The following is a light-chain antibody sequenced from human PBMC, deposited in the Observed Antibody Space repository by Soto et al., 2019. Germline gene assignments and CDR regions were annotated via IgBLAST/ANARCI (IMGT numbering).Light chain of an antibody. CDR1: QSIRSW. J-gene: IGKJ1*01. Sequence: DIQMTQSPSTLSASVGDRVTITCRASQSIRSWLAWYQQKPGKAPKLLIYDASTLESGVPSRFSGSGSGTEFTLTISSLQPDDVATYYCKQYDSYPWTFGQGTKVDIK. CDR2: DAS. V-gene: IGKV1-5*01. CDR3: KQYDSYPWT.